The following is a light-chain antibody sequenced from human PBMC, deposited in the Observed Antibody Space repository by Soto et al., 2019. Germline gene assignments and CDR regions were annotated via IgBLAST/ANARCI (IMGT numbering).Light chain of an antibody. J-gene: IGLJ1*01. CDR3: SSHSSVNPRV. CDR2: EVT. V-gene: IGLV2-14*01. CDR1: SSDVGSYDY. Sequence: QSALTQPASVSGSPGQSIAISCTGTSSDVGSYDYVSWYQQHPDKAPKLMIYEVTQRPSGVSNRFSGSKSGNTASLTISGLQAEDEADYYCSSHSSVNPRVFGTGTVVTV.